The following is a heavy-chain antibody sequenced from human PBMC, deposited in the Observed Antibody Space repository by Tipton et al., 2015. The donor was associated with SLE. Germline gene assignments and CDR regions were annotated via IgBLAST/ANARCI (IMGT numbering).Heavy chain of an antibody. CDR1: GGSISSSSYY. CDR2: ISYSGST. V-gene: IGHV4-39*07. J-gene: IGHJ4*02. D-gene: IGHD6-13*01. CDR3: ARIMFDYSSSWYRDY. Sequence: TLSLTCTVSGGSISSSSYYWGWIRQPPGKGLEWIGSISYSGSTYYNPSLKSRVALSVDASNNQFSLKLSSVTAADTAVYYCARIMFDYSSSWYRDYWGQGTLVTVSS.